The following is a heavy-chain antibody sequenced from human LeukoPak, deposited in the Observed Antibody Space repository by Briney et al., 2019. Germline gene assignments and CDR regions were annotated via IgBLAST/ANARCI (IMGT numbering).Heavy chain of an antibody. J-gene: IGHJ4*02. CDR2: ISGSGGST. CDR3: AKGPDWAVYSSPHPYYFDY. D-gene: IGHD6-13*01. Sequence: GGSLRLSCAASGFTFSSYAMSWVRQAPGKELEWVSAISGSGGSTYYADSVKGRFTISRDNSKNTLYLQMNSLRAEDTAVYYCAKGPDWAVYSSPHPYYFDYWGQGTLVTVSS. V-gene: IGHV3-23*01. CDR1: GFTFSSYA.